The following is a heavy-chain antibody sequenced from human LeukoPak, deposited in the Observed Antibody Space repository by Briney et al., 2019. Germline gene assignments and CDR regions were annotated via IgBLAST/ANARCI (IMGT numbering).Heavy chain of an antibody. J-gene: IGHJ4*02. CDR2: IISSSNYI. Sequence: GGSLRLSCAASGFTFSTYSMNWVRQAPGKGLGWVSSIISSSNYIYYADSVKGRFTISRDNAKNSLYRQMNSLRAEDTAVYYCARDPQYCSGGSCYSFDNWGQGTLVTVSS. CDR1: GFTFSTYS. D-gene: IGHD2-15*01. V-gene: IGHV3-21*01. CDR3: ARDPQYCSGGSCYSFDN.